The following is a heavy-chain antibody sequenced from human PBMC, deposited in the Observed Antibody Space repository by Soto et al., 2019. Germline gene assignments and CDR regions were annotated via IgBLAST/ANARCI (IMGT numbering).Heavy chain of an antibody. CDR1: GGTFSSYA. CDR2: IIPIFGTA. J-gene: IGHJ6*02. D-gene: IGHD3-3*01. CDR3: ARVYDFWSGYGYYGMDV. V-gene: IGHV1-69*13. Sequence: GPSVKVSCKASGGTFSSYAISWVRQAPGQGLEWMGGIIPIFGTANYAQKFQGRVTITADESTSTAYMELSSLRSEDTAVYYCARVYDFWSGYGYYGMDVWGQGTTVTVSS.